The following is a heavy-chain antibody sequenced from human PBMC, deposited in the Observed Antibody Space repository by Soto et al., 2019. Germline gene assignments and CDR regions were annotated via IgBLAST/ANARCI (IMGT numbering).Heavy chain of an antibody. J-gene: IGHJ4*02. D-gene: IGHD6-19*01. CDR3: ARHAYSSGWYYEFDY. CDR2: IYPGDSDT. V-gene: IGHV5-51*01. CDR1: GYSFTSYW. Sequence: GESLKISCKGSGYSFTSYWIGWVRQMPGKGLEWMGIIYPGDSDTRYSPSFQGQVTISADKSISTAYPQWSSLKASDTAMYYCARHAYSSGWYYEFDYWGQGTLVTVSS.